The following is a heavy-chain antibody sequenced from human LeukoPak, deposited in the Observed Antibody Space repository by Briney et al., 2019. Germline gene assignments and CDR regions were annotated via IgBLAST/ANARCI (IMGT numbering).Heavy chain of an antibody. CDR2: IYYSGST. D-gene: IGHD6-13*01. V-gene: IGHV4-59*01. CDR1: GGSISSYY. CDR3: AARGAAAWKSDY. J-gene: IGHJ4*02. Sequence: PSETLSLTCTVSGGSISSYYWSWIRQPPGKGLEWIGYIYYSGSTNYNPSLKSRVTISVDTSKNQFSLKLSSVTAADTAVYYCAARGAAAWKSDYWGQGTLVTVSS.